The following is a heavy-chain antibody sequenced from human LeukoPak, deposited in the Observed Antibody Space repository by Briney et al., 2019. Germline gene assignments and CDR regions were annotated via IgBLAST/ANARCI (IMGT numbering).Heavy chain of an antibody. CDR2: IYHSGST. CDR3: ARRDYSNGGFDY. D-gene: IGHD4-11*01. J-gene: IGHJ4*02. Sequence: SETLSLTCTVSGYSISSGYYWGWIRQPPGKGVEWIGSIYHSGSTYYNPSLKSRVTISVDTSKNQFSLKLSSVTAADTAVYYCARRDYSNGGFDYWGQGTLVTVSS. V-gene: IGHV4-38-2*02. CDR1: GYSISSGYY.